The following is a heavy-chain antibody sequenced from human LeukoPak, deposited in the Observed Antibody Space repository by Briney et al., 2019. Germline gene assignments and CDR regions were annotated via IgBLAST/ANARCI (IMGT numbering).Heavy chain of an antibody. J-gene: IGHJ6*03. D-gene: IGHD2-21*01. Sequence: SETLSLTCTVSGGSISGYYWSWIRQPPGKGLEWIGEVNHRGTANYNPSLRRRATISVDTSKNQFSLRLTSVTAADTAVYFCARYSNRDLNYYFMDVWGNGTTVTISS. CDR2: VNHRGTA. CDR3: ARYSNRDLNYYFMDV. CDR1: GGSISGYY. V-gene: IGHV4-34*01.